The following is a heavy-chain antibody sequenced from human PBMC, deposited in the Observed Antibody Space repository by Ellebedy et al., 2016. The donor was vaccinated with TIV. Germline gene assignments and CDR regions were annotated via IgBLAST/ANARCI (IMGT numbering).Heavy chain of an antibody. Sequence: GGSLSLSCAASGFSFRSYWMSWVRQAPGKGLEWVANRYQDGGFQYYVDSVKGRFTISRDNADHSLFLQMNSLRAEGMAVYYWARRGRYGDYAVQINSWFDTWGRGTLVAVSS. J-gene: IGHJ5*02. CDR1: GFSFRSYW. D-gene: IGHD4-17*01. V-gene: IGHV3-7*01. CDR3: ARRGRYGDYAVQINSWFDT. CDR2: RYQDGGFQ.